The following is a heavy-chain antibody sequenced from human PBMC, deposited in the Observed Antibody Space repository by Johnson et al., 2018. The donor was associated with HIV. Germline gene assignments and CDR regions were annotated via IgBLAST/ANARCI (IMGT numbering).Heavy chain of an antibody. CDR1: GFTFDDYG. CDR3: ARAPEVRGVDAFDI. D-gene: IGHD3-10*01. V-gene: IGHV3-48*03. Sequence: VQLVESGGGVVRPGGSLRLSCAASGFTFDDYGMSWVRQAPGKGLEWVSYISSSGNTMYYADSVKGRFTISRDNAKSSLYLQMNILRAEDTAVYYCARAPEVRGVDAFDIWGQGTVVTVAS. CDR2: ISSSGNTM. J-gene: IGHJ3*02.